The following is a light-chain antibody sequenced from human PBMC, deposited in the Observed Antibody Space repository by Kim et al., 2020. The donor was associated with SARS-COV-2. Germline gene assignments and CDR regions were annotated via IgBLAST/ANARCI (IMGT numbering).Light chain of an antibody. V-gene: IGLV3-19*01. J-gene: IGLJ2*01. CDR3: NSRDSSGNNLV. CDR2: GKN. Sequence: SSELTQDPAVSVALGQTVRITCQGDSLRSYYASWYQQKPGQAPVLVIYGKNNRPSGIPDRFSGSSSGNTASLTITGAQAEDEADYYGNSRDSSGNNLVFG. CDR1: SLRSYY.